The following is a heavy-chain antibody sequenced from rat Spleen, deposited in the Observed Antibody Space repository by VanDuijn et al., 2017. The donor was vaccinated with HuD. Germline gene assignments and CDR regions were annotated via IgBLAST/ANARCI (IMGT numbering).Heavy chain of an antibody. CDR1: GFSLSSYG. V-gene: IGHV2-13*01. D-gene: IGHD1-2*01. Sequence: QVQLKESGPGLVQPSQTLSLTCTVSGFSLSSYGVIWVRQPPGKGLEWMGVIWGNGNTNYNSALKSRLSISRDTSKSQIYLKMNGLQTEDTATYFCARGDFSSPRGGCWGQGVMVTVSS. J-gene: IGHJ2*01. CDR2: IWGNGNT. CDR3: ARGDFSSPRGGC.